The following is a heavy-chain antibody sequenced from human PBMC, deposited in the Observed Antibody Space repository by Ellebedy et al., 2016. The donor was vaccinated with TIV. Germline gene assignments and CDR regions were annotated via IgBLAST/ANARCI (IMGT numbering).Heavy chain of an antibody. CDR3: ARERYSRVELDY. Sequence: AASVKVSCKASGYTFTGYAMHWVRQAPGQRLEWMGWINAGNGNTKYSQKFQGRVTITRDTSASTAYMELSSLRSEDTAVYYCARERYSRVELDYWGQGTLVTVSS. D-gene: IGHD6-13*01. J-gene: IGHJ4*02. V-gene: IGHV1-3*01. CDR2: INAGNGNT. CDR1: GYTFTGYA.